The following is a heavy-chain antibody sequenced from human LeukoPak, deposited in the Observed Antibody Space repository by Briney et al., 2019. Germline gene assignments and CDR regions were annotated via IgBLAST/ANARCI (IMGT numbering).Heavy chain of an antibody. CDR2: IRYDGSNK. CDR3: AKGFSATVTTPNSDY. Sequence: GGSLRLSCAASGFTFSSYGMHWVRQAPGKGLEWVAFIRYDGSNKYYADSVKGRFTISRDNSKNTLYLQMNSLRAEDTAVYYCAKGFSATVTTPNSDYWGQGTLVTVSS. CDR1: GFTFSSYG. D-gene: IGHD4-11*01. J-gene: IGHJ4*02. V-gene: IGHV3-30*02.